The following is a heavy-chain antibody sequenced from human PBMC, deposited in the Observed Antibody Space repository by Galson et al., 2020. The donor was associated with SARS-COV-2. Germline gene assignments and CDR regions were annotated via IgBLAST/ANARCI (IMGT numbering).Heavy chain of an antibody. J-gene: IGHJ3*02. D-gene: IGHD6-13*01. CDR1: GYTFTGYY. Sequence: ASVKVSCKASGYTFTGYYMHWVRQAPGQGLEWMGWIKPNSGGTNYAQKFQGRVTMTRDTSISTAYMELSRLRSDDTAVYYCARVGLYSSSWDAFDIWGQGTMVTVSS. CDR2: IKPNSGGT. CDR3: ARVGLYSSSWDAFDI. V-gene: IGHV1-2*02.